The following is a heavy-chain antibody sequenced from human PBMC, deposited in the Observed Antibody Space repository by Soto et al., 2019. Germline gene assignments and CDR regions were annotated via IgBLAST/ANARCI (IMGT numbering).Heavy chain of an antibody. CDR1: GFTFDDYA. V-gene: IGHV3-9*01. CDR2: ISWNSGSI. J-gene: IGHJ6*02. D-gene: IGHD3-9*01. CDR3: AKDMGDGAYYDILTGPHYYGMDV. Sequence: PGGSLRLSCAASGFTFDDYAMHWVRQAPGKGLEWVSGISWNSGSIGYADSVKGRFTISRDNAKNSLHLQMNSLRAEDTALYYCAKDMGDGAYYDILTGPHYYGMDVWGQGTTVTVSS.